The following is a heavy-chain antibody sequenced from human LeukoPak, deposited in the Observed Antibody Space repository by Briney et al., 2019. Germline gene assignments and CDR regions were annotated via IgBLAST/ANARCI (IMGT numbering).Heavy chain of an antibody. V-gene: IGHV4-39*07. CDR1: GGSISSSSYY. Sequence: KPSETLSLTCTVSGGSISSSSYYWGWIRQPPGKGLEWIGSIYYSGSTYYNPSLKSRVTISVDTSKNQFSLKLSSVTAADTAVYYCAVAVAGRPGAFDIWGQGTMVTVSS. CDR3: AVAVAGRPGAFDI. D-gene: IGHD6-19*01. CDR2: IYYSGST. J-gene: IGHJ3*02.